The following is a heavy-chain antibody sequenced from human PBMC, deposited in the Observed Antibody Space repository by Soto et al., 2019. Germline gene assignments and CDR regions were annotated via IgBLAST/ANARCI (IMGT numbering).Heavy chain of an antibody. Sequence: PGGSLRLSCAASGFTFSSYAMSWVRQAPGKGLEWVSAISGSGGSTYYADSVKGRVTITRDTSASTAYMELSSLRSEDTAVYYCARVVTIFGVATMDVWGQGTTVTVSS. V-gene: IGHV3-23*01. CDR3: ARVVTIFGVATMDV. CDR2: ISGSGGST. J-gene: IGHJ6*02. D-gene: IGHD3-3*01. CDR1: GFTFSSYA.